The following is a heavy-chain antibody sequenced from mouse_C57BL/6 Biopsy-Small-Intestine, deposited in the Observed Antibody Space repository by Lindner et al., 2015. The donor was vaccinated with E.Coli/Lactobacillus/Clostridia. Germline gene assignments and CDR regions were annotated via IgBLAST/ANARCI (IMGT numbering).Heavy chain of an antibody. Sequence: SVKVSCKASGYTFSRYPIHWVRQAPGQGLEWMGWINAGNDNTKYSQKFQDRVTITNDASARTVYMEISSLRSEDTAVYYCTRGFSSGYYLDSWGQGTLVTVSS. J-gene: IGHJ4*01. V-gene: IGHV1-84*02. CDR2: INAGNDNT. CDR3: TRGFSSGYYLDS. D-gene: IGHD1-1*01. CDR1: GYTFSRYP.